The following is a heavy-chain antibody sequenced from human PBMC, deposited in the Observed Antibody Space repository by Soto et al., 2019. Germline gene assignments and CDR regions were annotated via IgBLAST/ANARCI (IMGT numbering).Heavy chain of an antibody. CDR2: ISYSGST. Sequence: TSETLSLTCTVSGGSISSGNYYWSWIRQPPGKGLEWIGYISYSGSTNYNPSLKSRVTISVDTSKNQFSLNLSSVTAADTAVYYCARGSGSSTPTPFDYWGQGTLVTVSS. CDR1: GGSISSGNYY. CDR3: ARGSGSSTPTPFDY. V-gene: IGHV4-61*01. J-gene: IGHJ4*02. D-gene: IGHD1-26*01.